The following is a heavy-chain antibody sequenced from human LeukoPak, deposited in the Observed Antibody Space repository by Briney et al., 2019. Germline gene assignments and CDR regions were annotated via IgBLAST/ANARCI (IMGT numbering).Heavy chain of an antibody. CDR1: GGSISSGDYY. D-gene: IGHD2-15*01. Sequence: SGTLSLTCTVSGGSISSGDYYWGWIRQPPGKGLEWIGYIYYSGSTYYNPSLKSRVTISVDTSKNQFSLKLSSVTAADTAVYYCARDKVVTNPFYYYYGMDVWGQGATVTVSS. CDR2: IYYSGST. CDR3: ARDKVVTNPFYYYYGMDV. V-gene: IGHV4-30-4*01. J-gene: IGHJ6*02.